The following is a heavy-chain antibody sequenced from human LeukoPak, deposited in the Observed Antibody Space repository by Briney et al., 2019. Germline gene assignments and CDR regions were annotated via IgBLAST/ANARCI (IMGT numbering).Heavy chain of an antibody. CDR2: ISSSGSTI. D-gene: IGHD3-10*02. V-gene: IGHV3-48*03. CDR3: AELGITMIGVV. Sequence: GGSLRLSCAASGFTFSSYEMNWVRQAPGKGLEWVSYISSSGSTIYYADSVKGRFTISRDHAKNSLYLQMNSLRAEDTAVYYCAELGITMIGVVWGKGTTVTISS. J-gene: IGHJ6*04. CDR1: GFTFSSYE.